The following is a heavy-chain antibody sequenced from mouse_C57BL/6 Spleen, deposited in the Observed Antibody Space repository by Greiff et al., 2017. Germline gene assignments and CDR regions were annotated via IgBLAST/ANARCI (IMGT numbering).Heavy chain of an antibody. J-gene: IGHJ1*03. D-gene: IGHD4-1*01. Sequence: EVKVVESGGGLVKPGGSLKLSCAASGFTFSDYGMHWVRQAPEKGLEWVAYISSGSSTIYYADTVKGRFTISRDNAKHTLFLQMTSLRSEDTAMYYCARLTGRGYFDVWGTGTTVTVSS. CDR3: ARLTGRGYFDV. CDR2: ISSGSSTI. CDR1: GFTFSDYG. V-gene: IGHV5-17*01.